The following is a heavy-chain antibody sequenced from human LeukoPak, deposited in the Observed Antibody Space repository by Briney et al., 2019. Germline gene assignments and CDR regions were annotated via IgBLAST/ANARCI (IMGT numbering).Heavy chain of an antibody. D-gene: IGHD1-20*01. V-gene: IGHV3-30*02. J-gene: IGHJ5*02. Sequence: GGSLRLSCAASGFTFNSYGMHWVRQAPGKGLEWVAFIRYDGRKKYYADSVTGRFTISRDNSKNTLFLQMNSLRAEDIAVYYCAKDYGITGTGGAWLDPWGQGTLVTVSS. CDR2: IRYDGRKK. CDR3: AKDYGITGTGGAWLDP. CDR1: GFTFNSYG.